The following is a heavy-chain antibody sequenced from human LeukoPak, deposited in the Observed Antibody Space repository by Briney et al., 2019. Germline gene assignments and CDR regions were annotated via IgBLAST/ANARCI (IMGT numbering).Heavy chain of an antibody. CDR2: INHSGST. V-gene: IGHV4-34*01. CDR1: GGSISSYY. CDR3: ARGSTTVNYYYYGMGV. Sequence: SETLSLTCTVSGGSISSYYWSWIRQPPGKGLEWIGEINHSGSTNYNPSLKSRVTISVDTSKNQFSLKLSSVTAADTAVYYCARGSTTVNYYYYGMGVWGQGTTVTVSS. J-gene: IGHJ6*02. D-gene: IGHD4-11*01.